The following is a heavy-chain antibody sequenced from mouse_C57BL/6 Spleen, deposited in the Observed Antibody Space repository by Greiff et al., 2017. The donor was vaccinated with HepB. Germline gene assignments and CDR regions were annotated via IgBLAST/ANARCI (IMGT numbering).Heavy chain of an antibody. D-gene: IGHD2-4*01. CDR1: GYTFTSYW. CDR2: IYPGNSDT. Sequence: VQLKQSGTVLARPGASVKMSCKTSGYTFTSYWMHWVKQRPGQGLEWIGAIYPGNSDTSYNQKFKGKARLTAVTSASTAYMELSSLTNEDSAVYYSTIRGYYDSPCFAYWGQGTLVTVSA. CDR3: TIRGYYDSPCFAY. J-gene: IGHJ3*01. V-gene: IGHV1-5*01.